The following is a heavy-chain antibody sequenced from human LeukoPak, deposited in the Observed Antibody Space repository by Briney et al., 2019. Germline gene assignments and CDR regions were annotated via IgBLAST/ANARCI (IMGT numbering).Heavy chain of an antibody. CDR2: IIPIFGTA. V-gene: IGHV1-69*06. Sequence: SVKVSCKASGGTFSSYAISWVRQAPGQGLEWMGGIIPIFGTANYAQKFQGRVTITADKSTSTAYMELSSLRSEDTAVYYCARDRWPVTRIQYYYSMDVWGKGTTVTVSS. CDR1: GGTFSSYA. J-gene: IGHJ6*03. CDR3: ARDRWPVTRIQYYYSMDV. D-gene: IGHD4-17*01.